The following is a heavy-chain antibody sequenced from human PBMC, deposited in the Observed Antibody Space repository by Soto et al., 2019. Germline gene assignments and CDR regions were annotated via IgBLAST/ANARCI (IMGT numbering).Heavy chain of an antibody. V-gene: IGHV4-39*01. J-gene: IGHJ4*02. CDR1: GGSISSGGYY. Sequence: PSETLSLTCTVSGGSISSGGYYWSWIRQHPGKGLEWIGSIYYSGSTYYNPSLKSRVTISVDTSKNQFSLKLSSVTAADTAVYYCARHELAARPSALDYWGQGTLVTVSS. CDR2: IYYSGST. CDR3: ARHELAARPSALDY. D-gene: IGHD6-6*01.